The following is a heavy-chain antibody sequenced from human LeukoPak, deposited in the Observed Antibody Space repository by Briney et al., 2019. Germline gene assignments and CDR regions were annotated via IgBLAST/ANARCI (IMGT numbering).Heavy chain of an antibody. J-gene: IGHJ1*01. CDR3: AKDSSSWYGYSQH. D-gene: IGHD6-13*01. CDR2: TYYRSKWYN. V-gene: IGHV6-1*01. CDR1: GDSVSSNSAA. Sequence: SQTLSLTCAISGDSVSSNSAAWNWIRQSPSRVLEWLGRTYYRSKWYNDYALSVKSRITIIPDTSKNQFSLQLNSVTPEDTAVYYCAKDSSSWYGYSQHWGQGTLVTVSS.